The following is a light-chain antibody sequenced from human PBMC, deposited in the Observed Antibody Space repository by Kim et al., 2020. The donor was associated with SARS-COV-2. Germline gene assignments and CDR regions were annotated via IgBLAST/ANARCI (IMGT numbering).Light chain of an antibody. CDR2: DTG. CDR1: TGAVTPTHY. J-gene: IGLJ3*02. Sequence: SPGETVTLTCASSTGAVTPTHYPYWFQKKPGEVPRTLIFDTGSRHSWTPARFSGSLSGDKAVLTLAGAQPEDEGDYYCLLSFSGIRVFGGGTQLT. V-gene: IGLV7-46*01. CDR3: LLSFSGIRV.